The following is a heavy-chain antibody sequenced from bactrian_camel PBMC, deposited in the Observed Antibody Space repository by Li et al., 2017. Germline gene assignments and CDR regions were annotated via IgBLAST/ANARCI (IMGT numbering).Heavy chain of an antibody. V-gene: IGHV3S53*01. CDR1: GYFDVPYC. D-gene: IGHD4*01. Sequence: VQLVESGGASVQAGGSLRLSCSYSGYFDVPYCMAWFRQAPGKEREGVAAIESDGNASYIASVQGRFTITKDNAKKTLYLQMSSLNPEDTAMYYCAAEAGVTRTWPAANVDEYNTWGQGTQVTVS. J-gene: IGHJ4*01. CDR2: IESDGNA. CDR3: AAEAGVTRTWPAANVDEYNT.